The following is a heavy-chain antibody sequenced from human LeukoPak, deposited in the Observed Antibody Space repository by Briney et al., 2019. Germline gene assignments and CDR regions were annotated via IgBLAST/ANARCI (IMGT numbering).Heavy chain of an antibody. D-gene: IGHD2-2*01. CDR3: ARGGGGCTSTTCYGGGKYYFYGMDL. CDR1: GYTFTTYD. CDR2: MNPNSGNT. V-gene: IGHV1-8*01. J-gene: IGHJ6*02. Sequence: ASVNVSCKAFGYTFTTYDSNWVRQAPGQGREGMGWMNPNSGNTGYAQKFQGRVTMTRNTAIHTASMELSSLRSDDTAVYYCARGGGGCTSTTCYGGGKYYFYGMDLWGQGTPVTVFS.